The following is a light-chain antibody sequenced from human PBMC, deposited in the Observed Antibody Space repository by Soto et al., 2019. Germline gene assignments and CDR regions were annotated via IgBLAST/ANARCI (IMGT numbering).Light chain of an antibody. Sequence: EIVLTQSPATLSLSPGERATLSCRASQTVSSYLAWYQQRPGQAPRLLIHDASNRATGIPARCSASGSGTDFTRTISSLEPEDFAVYYCQQRSHWPTFGQGTKVEIK. CDR3: QQRSHWPT. CDR2: DAS. J-gene: IGKJ1*01. CDR1: QTVSSY. V-gene: IGKV3-11*01.